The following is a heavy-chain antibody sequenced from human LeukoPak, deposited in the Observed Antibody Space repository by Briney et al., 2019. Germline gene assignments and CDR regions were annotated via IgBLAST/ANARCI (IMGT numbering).Heavy chain of an antibody. CDR1: GGSISSSSYY. CDR3: ARGGRGSYSPDGYYYYYMDV. CDR2: IYYSGNT. V-gene: IGHV4-39*01. D-gene: IGHD1-26*01. Sequence: PSETLSLACTVSGGSISSSSYYWGWIRQPPGKGREWIGSIYYSGNTYYNPSLKSRVTISVDTSKNQFSLKLSSVTAADTAVYYCARGGRGSYSPDGYYYYYMDVWGKGTTVTVSS. J-gene: IGHJ6*03.